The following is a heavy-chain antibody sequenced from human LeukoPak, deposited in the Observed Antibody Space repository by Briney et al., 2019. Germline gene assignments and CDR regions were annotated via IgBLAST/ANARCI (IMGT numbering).Heavy chain of an antibody. J-gene: IGHJ4*02. CDR2: ISAYNGNT. V-gene: IGHV1-18*01. Sequence: GASVKVSCKASGYTFTSYGISWVRQAPGQGLEWMGWISAYNGNTNYAQKFQERVTITRDMSTSTAYMELSSLRSEDTAVYYCAALFDYGDSGGYWGQGTLVTVSS. CDR1: GYTFTSYG. D-gene: IGHD4-17*01. CDR3: AALFDYGDSGGY.